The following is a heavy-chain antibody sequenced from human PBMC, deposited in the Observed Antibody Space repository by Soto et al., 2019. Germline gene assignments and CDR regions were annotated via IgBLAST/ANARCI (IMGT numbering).Heavy chain of an antibody. Sequence: PSETLSLTCAVYGGSFSGYYWSWIRQPPGKGLEWIGEINHSGSTNYNPSLKSRVTISVDTSKNQFSLKLSSVTAADTAVHYCARGSGPFYYFDYWGQGTLVTVSS. J-gene: IGHJ4*02. CDR2: INHSGST. D-gene: IGHD6-25*01. CDR1: GGSFSGYY. V-gene: IGHV4-34*01. CDR3: ARGSGPFYYFDY.